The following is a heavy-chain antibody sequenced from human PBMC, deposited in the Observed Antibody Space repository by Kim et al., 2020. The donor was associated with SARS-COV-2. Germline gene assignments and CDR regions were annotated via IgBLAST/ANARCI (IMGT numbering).Heavy chain of an antibody. D-gene: IGHD1-26*01. J-gene: IGHJ4*02. V-gene: IGHV4-39*07. Sequence: YYNPSLKSRVTISVDTSKNQFSLKLSSVTAADTAVYYCARARWRSYDLDYWGQGTLVTVSS. CDR3: ARARWRSYDLDY.